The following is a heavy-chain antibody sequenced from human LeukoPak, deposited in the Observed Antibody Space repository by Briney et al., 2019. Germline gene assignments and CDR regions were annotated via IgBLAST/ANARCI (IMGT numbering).Heavy chain of an antibody. CDR1: GASISTYY. J-gene: IGHJ3*02. CDR2: SGSST. V-gene: IGHV3-11*04. Sequence: LSLTCTVSGASISTYYWSWIRQPPGKGLEWVSYSGSSTYYADSVKGRFTISRDDAKNSLYLQMSSLRVEDTAVYYCVRDHLWAFDMWGQGTVVTVSS. CDR3: VRDHLWAFDM. D-gene: IGHD2-21*01.